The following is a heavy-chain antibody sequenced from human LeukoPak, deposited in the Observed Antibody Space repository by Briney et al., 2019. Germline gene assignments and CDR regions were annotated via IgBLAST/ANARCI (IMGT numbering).Heavy chain of an antibody. D-gene: IGHD3-10*01. Sequence: SETLSLTCTVSGGSISTYYWSWIRQPPGKGLEWIGYISYIGNTKYNPSLKSRVTISIDTSKNQLSLKLSSVTAADTAVYYCARYGNLLWFGELNYYFDYWGQGTLVTVSS. CDR1: GGSISTYY. V-gene: IGHV4-59*01. CDR3: ARYGNLLWFGELNYYFDY. CDR2: ISYIGNT. J-gene: IGHJ4*02.